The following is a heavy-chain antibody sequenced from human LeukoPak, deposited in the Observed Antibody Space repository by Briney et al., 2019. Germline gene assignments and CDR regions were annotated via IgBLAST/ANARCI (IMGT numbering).Heavy chain of an antibody. V-gene: IGHV4-4*07. CDR1: GASISTYY. D-gene: IGHD4-17*01. J-gene: IGHJ4*02. CDR3: ARGYGDYVGIENYFDY. CDR2: IYTSGTT. Sequence: SETLSLTCTISGASISTYYWTWIRQPAGKGLEWIGRIYTSGTTNYNPSLKNRVTMSVDTSKNQFSLKLSSVTAADTAVYYCARGYGDYVGIENYFDYWGQGTLVTVPS.